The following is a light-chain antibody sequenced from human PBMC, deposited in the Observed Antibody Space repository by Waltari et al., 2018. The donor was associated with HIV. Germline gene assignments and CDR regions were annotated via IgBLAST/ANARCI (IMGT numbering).Light chain of an antibody. J-gene: IGLJ1*01. V-gene: IGLV1-51*01. Sequence: QSVLTQPPSVSATPGQKVTISCSGSSSHIEKNYVSWYQHFPGTVPKVLIYDNHKRSSGIPDRFSGSKSGTSATLDISGLQTGDEAHYYCGTWDTSLSAWIFGTGTKVTVL. CDR3: GTWDTSLSAWI. CDR1: SSHIEKNY. CDR2: DNH.